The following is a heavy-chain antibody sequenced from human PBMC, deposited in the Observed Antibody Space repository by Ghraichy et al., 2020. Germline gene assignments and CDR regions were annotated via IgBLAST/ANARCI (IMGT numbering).Heavy chain of an antibody. CDR3: GRLARFDAFDI. CDR1: DFTFSDHY. J-gene: IGHJ3*02. D-gene: IGHD4-17*01. V-gene: IGHV3-72*01. Sequence: GESLNISCAASDFTFSDHYMDWVRRAPGKGLEWVGRIKNKANNHATEYAASVEGRFTMSRDDSKNSLYLQMDSLETEDTAVYYCGRLARFDAFDIWGQGTTVTVSS. CDR2: IKNKANNHAT.